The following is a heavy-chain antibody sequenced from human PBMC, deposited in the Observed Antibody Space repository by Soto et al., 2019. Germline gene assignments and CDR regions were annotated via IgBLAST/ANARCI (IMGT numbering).Heavy chain of an antibody. CDR3: ARDLLSGYDFWSGYYTLGLDV. Sequence: PSETLTLTCTVSGGSISSGGYYWSWIRQHPGKGLEWIGYIYYSGSTYYNPSLKSRVTISVDTSKYQFSLKLSSVTAADTAVYYCARDLLSGYDFWSGYYTLGLDVWGQGTTVTVSS. D-gene: IGHD3-3*01. J-gene: IGHJ6*02. V-gene: IGHV4-31*03. CDR1: GGSISSGGYY. CDR2: IYYSGST.